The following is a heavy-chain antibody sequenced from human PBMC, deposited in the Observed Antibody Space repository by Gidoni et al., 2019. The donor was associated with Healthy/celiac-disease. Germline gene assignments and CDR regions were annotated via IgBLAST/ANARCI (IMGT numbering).Heavy chain of an antibody. CDR3: AREGSTSWVAWFDP. D-gene: IGHD2-2*01. V-gene: IGHV1-18*01. Sequence: QVQLEQPGAEVKKPGASVKVSCKSSGYTFTSYGISWVRQASGQGLEWLRWISAYNGNTNYAQKLQGRVTMTTDTSTSTAYMELRSLRSDDTAVYYCAREGSTSWVAWFDPWGQGTLVTVSS. CDR2: ISAYNGNT. J-gene: IGHJ5*02. CDR1: GYTFTSYG.